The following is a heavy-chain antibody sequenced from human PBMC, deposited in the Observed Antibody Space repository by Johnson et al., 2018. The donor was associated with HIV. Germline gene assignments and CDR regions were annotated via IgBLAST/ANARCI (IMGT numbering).Heavy chain of an antibody. CDR1: GFTFSDYY. V-gene: IGHV3-11*01. CDR2: ISWNSGSI. J-gene: IGHJ3*02. D-gene: IGHD2-2*01. CDR3: ANAPGPYAFDI. Sequence: QVQLVESGGGLIQPGGSLRLSCAASGFTFSDYYMSWIRQAPGKGLEWVSGISWNSGSIGYADSVKGRFTISRDNAKNTLYLQMNSLRAEDTAVYYCANAPGPYAFDIWGQGTMVTVSS.